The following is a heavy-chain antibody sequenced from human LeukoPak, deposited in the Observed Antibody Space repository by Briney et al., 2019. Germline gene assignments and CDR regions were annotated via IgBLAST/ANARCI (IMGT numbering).Heavy chain of an antibody. Sequence: GRSLRLSCAASGFTFSSYGMHWVRQAPGKGLEWVAVIWYDGSNKYYADSVKGRFTISRDNSKNTLYLQMNSLRAEDTAVYYCASLGTRTTGDYWGQGTLVTVSS. J-gene: IGHJ4*02. D-gene: IGHD1-7*01. CDR3: ASLGTRTTGDY. CDR2: IWYDGSNK. CDR1: GFTFSSYG. V-gene: IGHV3-33*01.